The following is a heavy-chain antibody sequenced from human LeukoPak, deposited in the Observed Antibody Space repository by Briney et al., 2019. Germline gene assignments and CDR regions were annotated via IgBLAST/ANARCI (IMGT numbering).Heavy chain of an antibody. J-gene: IGHJ4*02. CDR3: ARSRGGYCSSTSYLREYLDY. CDR2: ISHEGSNH. D-gene: IGHD2-2*01. Sequence: GRSLRLSCAASGFTFNNYGMHWVRQAPGKGLEWVAVISHEGSNHYYADSVKGRFTFSRDNSKNTLYLQMNSLRPEDTAVYYCARSRGGYCSSTSYLREYLDYWGQGTLVTVSS. V-gene: IGHV3-30*03. CDR1: GFTFNNYG.